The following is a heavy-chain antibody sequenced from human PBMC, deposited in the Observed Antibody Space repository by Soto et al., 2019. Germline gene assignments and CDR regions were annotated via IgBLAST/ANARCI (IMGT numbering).Heavy chain of an antibody. J-gene: IGHJ3*02. Sequence: QVQLVQSGAEVKKTGSSVTVSCKYSGGTFSTYSMFWVRQAPGQGLEWMGRIIPMLGVRNYAQRFQDRVTIIADKSTATVHMELSSLRSEDTALYYCTIGSWSGEVFDIWGQGTRVTVSS. D-gene: IGHD2-21*01. V-gene: IGHV1-69*02. CDR2: IIPMLGVR. CDR3: TIGSWSGEVFDI. CDR1: GGTFSTYS.